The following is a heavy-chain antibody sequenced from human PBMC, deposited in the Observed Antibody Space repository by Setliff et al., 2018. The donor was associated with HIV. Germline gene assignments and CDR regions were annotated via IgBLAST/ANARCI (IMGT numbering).Heavy chain of an antibody. CDR2: IKIKTDGGTI. J-gene: IGHJ4*02. Sequence: GGSLRLSCAASGFTISNVWMTWVRQAPGKGLEWVGRIKIKTDGGTIDYAAPVKGRFTISRDDSKNTLYLQMNSLKTEDTAMYYCTTYSSVYYHSDCWGQGTLVTVSS. D-gene: IGHD3-22*01. V-gene: IGHV3-15*01. CDR1: GFTISNVW. CDR3: TTYSSVYYHSDC.